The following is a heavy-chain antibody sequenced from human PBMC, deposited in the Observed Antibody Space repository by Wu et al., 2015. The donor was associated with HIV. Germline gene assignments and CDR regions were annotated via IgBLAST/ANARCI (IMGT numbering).Heavy chain of an antibody. CDR2: IHPSVGSP. D-gene: IGHD2-21*02. CDR3: ARSYCSGDCYADY. V-gene: IGHV1-46*01. J-gene: IGHJ4*02. Sequence: QVQLVQSGAEVTKPGASVKVSCKASGFTLITYHMHRVRQAPGQGLEWMGIIHPSVGSPMYAQKFQGRVTMTRDTSTGTVYLELSTLRSEDSALYYCARSYCSGDCYADYWGQGTLVTVSS. CDR1: GFTLITYH.